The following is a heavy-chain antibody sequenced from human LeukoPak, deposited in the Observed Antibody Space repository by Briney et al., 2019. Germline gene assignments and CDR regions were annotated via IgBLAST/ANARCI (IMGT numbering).Heavy chain of an antibody. CDR1: GFAFSTYT. V-gene: IGHV3-30*04. CDR3: ARDGSWFGYYYYYMDV. D-gene: IGHD6-13*01. J-gene: IGHJ6*03. CDR2: ISHDDTHK. Sequence: GGSLRLSCAASGFAFSTYTMHWVRQAPGKGPEWVSVISHDDTHKYYADSVKGRFTISRDNSKSTLYLQMNSLRAEDTAVYYCARDGSWFGYYYYYMDVWGKGTTVTVSS.